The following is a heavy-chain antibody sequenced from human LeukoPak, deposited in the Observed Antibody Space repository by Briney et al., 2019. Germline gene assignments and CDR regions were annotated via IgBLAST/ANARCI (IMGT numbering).Heavy chain of an antibody. CDR2: INPNSGGT. J-gene: IGHJ5*02. D-gene: IGHD6-19*01. CDR3: ARVPHYSSGWYAGDYNWFDP. Sequence: GASVKVSRKASGYTFTGYYMHWVRQAPGQGLEWMGRINPNSGGTNYAQKFQGRVTMTRDTSISTAYMELSRLRSDDTAVYYCARVPHYSSGWYAGDYNWFDPWGQGTLVTVSP. CDR1: GYTFTGYY. V-gene: IGHV1-2*06.